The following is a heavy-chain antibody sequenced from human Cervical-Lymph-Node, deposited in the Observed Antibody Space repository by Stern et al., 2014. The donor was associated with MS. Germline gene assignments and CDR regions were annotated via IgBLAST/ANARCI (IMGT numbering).Heavy chain of an antibody. CDR1: GYTFTSYG. D-gene: IGHD2-15*01. CDR2: ISAYNGNT. J-gene: IGHJ3*02. Sequence: QVQLVESGAEVKKPGASVKVSCKASGYTFTSYGISWVRQAPGQGLEWMGWISAYNGNTNYAQKLQGRVTMTTYMELRSLRSDDTAVYYCARGLLGSENAFDIWGQGTMVTVSS. V-gene: IGHV1-18*01. CDR3: ARGLLGSENAFDI.